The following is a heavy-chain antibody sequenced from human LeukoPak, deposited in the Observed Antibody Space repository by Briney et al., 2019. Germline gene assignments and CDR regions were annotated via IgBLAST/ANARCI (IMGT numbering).Heavy chain of an antibody. D-gene: IGHD6-19*01. CDR2: ATPNSGNT. V-gene: IGHV1-8*01. CDR3: ARGRAAGD. J-gene: IGHJ4*02. Sequence: GASVKVSSKASGSPFTNNDINWLRRATGQGLEWMGWATPNSGNTGYAPKSQGRVTMTSDTSINTAYMELSSLTSEDTAIYYCARGRAAGDWGQGTLVTVSS. CDR1: GSPFTNND.